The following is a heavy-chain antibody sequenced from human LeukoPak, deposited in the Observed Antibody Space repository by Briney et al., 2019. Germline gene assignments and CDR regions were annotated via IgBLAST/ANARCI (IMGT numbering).Heavy chain of an antibody. V-gene: IGHV3-66*01. CDR1: GFTVSSNY. Sequence: GGSLRLSCAASGFTVSSNYMSWVRQAPGKGLEWVSVIYRGGSTYYADSVKGRFTISRDNSKNTLYLQMNSLRAEDTAVYYCARGADGSGSYFYYYYGMDVWGQGTTVTVSS. CDR2: IYRGGST. D-gene: IGHD3-10*01. J-gene: IGHJ6*02. CDR3: ARGADGSGSYFYYYYGMDV.